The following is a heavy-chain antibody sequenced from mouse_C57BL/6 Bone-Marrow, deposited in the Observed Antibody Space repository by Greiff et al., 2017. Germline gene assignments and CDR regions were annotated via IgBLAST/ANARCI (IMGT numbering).Heavy chain of an antibody. J-gene: IGHJ2*01. Sequence: QVHVKQPGAELVRPGSSVKLSCKASGYTFTSYWMHWVKQRPIQGLEWIGNIDPSDSETHYNQKFKDKATLTVDKSSSTAYMQLSSLTSEDSAVYYCARGGGYDGYPYYFDYWGQGTTLTVSS. CDR3: ARGGGYDGYPYYFDY. CDR1: GYTFTSYW. D-gene: IGHD2-3*01. CDR2: IDPSDSET. V-gene: IGHV1-52*01.